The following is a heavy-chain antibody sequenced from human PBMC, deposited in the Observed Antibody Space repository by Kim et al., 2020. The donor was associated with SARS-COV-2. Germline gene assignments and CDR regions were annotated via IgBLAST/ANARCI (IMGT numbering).Heavy chain of an antibody. CDR1: GYTFTSYA. CDR3: ARGGITMVRGVDYYGMDV. V-gene: IGHV1-3*01. J-gene: IGHJ6*02. CDR2: INAGNGNT. D-gene: IGHD3-10*01. Sequence: ASVKVSCKAAGYTFTSYAMHWVRQAPGQRLAWMGWINAGNGNTQYSQKFQGRVTITRDTSASTAYMELSSLRSEDTAVYYCARGGITMVRGVDYYGMDVWGQGTMVTVAS.